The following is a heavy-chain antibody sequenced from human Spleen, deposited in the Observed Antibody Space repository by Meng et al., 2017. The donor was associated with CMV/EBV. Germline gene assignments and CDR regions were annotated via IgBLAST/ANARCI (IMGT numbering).Heavy chain of an antibody. CDR2: ISGSGGST. Sequence: GGSLRLSCAASGFTFSSYAMSWVRQAPGKGLEWVSAISGSGGSTYYADSVKGRFTISRDNSKNTLYLQMNSLRGEDTAVYYCAKGQGDFWSGYGEHDYWGQGTLVTVSS. V-gene: IGHV3-23*01. CDR1: GFTFSSYA. CDR3: AKGQGDFWSGYGEHDY. J-gene: IGHJ4*02. D-gene: IGHD3-3*01.